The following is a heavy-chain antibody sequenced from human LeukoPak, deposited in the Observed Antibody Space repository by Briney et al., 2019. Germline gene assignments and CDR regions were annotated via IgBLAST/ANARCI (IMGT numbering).Heavy chain of an antibody. V-gene: IGHV3-21*01. CDR3: ARDPAYYYDSSGYYYVPY. D-gene: IGHD3-22*01. CDR1: GFTFSSYS. J-gene: IGHJ4*02. CDR2: ISSSSSYI. Sequence: GGSLRLSCAASGFTFSSYSMTWVRQAPGKGLEWVSSISSSSSYIYYADSVKGRFTISRDNAKNSLYLQMNSLRAEDTAVYYCARDPAYYYDSSGYYYVPYWGQGTLVTVSS.